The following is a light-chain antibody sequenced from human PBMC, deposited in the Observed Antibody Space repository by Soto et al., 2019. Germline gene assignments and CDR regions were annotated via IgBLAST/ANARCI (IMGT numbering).Light chain of an antibody. CDR1: SSNIGKNY. Sequence: QSVLTQPPSVSAAPGQKVTISCSASSSNIGKNYVSWYQQVPGTAPKLLIYENNNRRSGIADRFSGSKSGTSATLGITGLQTGDEADYYCGTWDSSLSVYVFGTGTKVTVL. CDR2: ENN. V-gene: IGLV1-51*02. J-gene: IGLJ1*01. CDR3: GTWDSSLSVYV.